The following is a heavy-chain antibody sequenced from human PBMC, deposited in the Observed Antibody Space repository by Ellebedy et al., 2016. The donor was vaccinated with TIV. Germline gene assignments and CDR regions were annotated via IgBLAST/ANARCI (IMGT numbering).Heavy chain of an antibody. Sequence: GESLKISCAASGFTFSTRRMNWLRQAPGEGLEWVSSISGNPQFLEYTDSVRGRFTISRDNAKNVLSLQMDSLRAEDTAVYYCARESNVIMSGLHRGALDIWGEGTKVSVSS. CDR3: ARESNVIMSGLHRGALDI. CDR1: GFTFSTRR. CDR2: ISGNPQFL. V-gene: IGHV3-21*04. D-gene: IGHD3-3*01. J-gene: IGHJ3*02.